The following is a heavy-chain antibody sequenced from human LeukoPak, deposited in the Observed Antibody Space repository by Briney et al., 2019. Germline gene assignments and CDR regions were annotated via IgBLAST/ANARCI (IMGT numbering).Heavy chain of an antibody. V-gene: IGHV4-59*01. CDR1: GGSINNNY. CDR2: IYSSGST. Sequence: SSETLSLTCTVSGGSINNNYWNWIRQPPGRGLEWIGFIYSSGSTRYNPSLKSRVTISVDTSKNQFSLKLSSVTAADTAVYYCASGNTVVTWGQGTLVTVSS. CDR3: ASGNTVVT. D-gene: IGHD4-23*01. J-gene: IGHJ4*02.